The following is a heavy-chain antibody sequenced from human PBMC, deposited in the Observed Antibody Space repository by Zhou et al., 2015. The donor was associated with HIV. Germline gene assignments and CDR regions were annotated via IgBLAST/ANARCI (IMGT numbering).Heavy chain of an antibody. V-gene: IGHV1-69*01. CDR2: IIPIFGTA. D-gene: IGHD2-15*01. Sequence: QVQLVQSGAEVKKPGSSVKVSCKASGGTFSSYAISWVRQAPGQGLEWMGGIIPIFGTANYAQKFQGRVTITADESTSTAYMELSSLRSEDTAVYYCASGDVVVVVAASYYYYGMDVWGQGTTVTVSS. CDR1: GGTFSSYA. J-gene: IGHJ6*02. CDR3: ASGDVVVVVAASYYYYGMDV.